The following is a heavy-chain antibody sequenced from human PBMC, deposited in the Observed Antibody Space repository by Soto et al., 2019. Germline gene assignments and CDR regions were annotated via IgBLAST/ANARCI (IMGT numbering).Heavy chain of an antibody. CDR3: ARDLLDSSGASANYLDY. Sequence: QVQLVQSGAEVKKPGSSVKVSCKASGGTFSSYAISWVRQAPGQGIEWMGGIIPIFGTANYAQKFQGRVTITADESTSTAYIELSRLRSEDTAVYYCARDLLDSSGASANYLDYWGQGTLVTVSS. CDR1: GGTFSSYA. J-gene: IGHJ4*02. V-gene: IGHV1-69*01. CDR2: IIPIFGTA. D-gene: IGHD3-22*01.